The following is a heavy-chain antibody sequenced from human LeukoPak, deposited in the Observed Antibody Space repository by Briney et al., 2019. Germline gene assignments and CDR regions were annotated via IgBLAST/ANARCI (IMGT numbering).Heavy chain of an antibody. CDR1: GYTFTGYY. J-gene: IGHJ6*03. CDR3: ARALKDLRRRIGGTTTFEYYYYMDV. V-gene: IGHV1-8*02. D-gene: IGHD1-26*01. Sequence: ASVKVSCKASGYTFTGYYMHWVRQAPGQGLEWMGWMNPNSGNTGYAQKFQGRVTMTSNTSISTAYMELNSLRAEDTAVYYCARALKDLRRRIGGTTTFEYYYYMDVWGKGTTVIISS. CDR2: MNPNSGNT.